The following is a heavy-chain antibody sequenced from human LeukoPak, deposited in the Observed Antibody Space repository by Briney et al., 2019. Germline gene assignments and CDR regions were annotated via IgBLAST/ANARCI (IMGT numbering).Heavy chain of an antibody. Sequence: SVKVSCKASGYSFTSYYVHWVRQAPGQGLEWMGILTPIGGSTTYAQKFQGRVTITADESTSTAYMELSSLRSEDTAVYYCARVNDILTGYYNGYFNYWGQGTLVTVSS. CDR3: ARVNDILTGYYNGYFNY. D-gene: IGHD3-9*01. V-gene: IGHV1-46*01. CDR1: GYSFTSYY. CDR2: LTPIGGST. J-gene: IGHJ4*02.